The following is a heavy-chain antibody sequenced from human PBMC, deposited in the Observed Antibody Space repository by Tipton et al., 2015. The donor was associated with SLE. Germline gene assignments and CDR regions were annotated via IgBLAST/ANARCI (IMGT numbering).Heavy chain of an antibody. V-gene: IGHV3-11*04. J-gene: IGHJ4*02. CDR1: GFTFSDYY. CDR3: ARATYGADYDFWNY. D-gene: IGHD3-3*01. Sequence: SLRLSCAASGFTFSDYYMSWIRQAPGKGLQWVSYISSSGSTIYYADSVKGRFTISRDNAKNSLYLQMNSLRAEDTAVYYCARATYGADYDFWNYWGQGTLVTVSS. CDR2: ISSSGSTI.